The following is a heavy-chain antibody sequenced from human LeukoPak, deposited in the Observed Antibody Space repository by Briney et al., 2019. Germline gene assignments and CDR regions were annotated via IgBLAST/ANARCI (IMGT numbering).Heavy chain of an antibody. J-gene: IGHJ4*02. D-gene: IGHD6-13*01. V-gene: IGHV4-31*03. CDR3: ARVGAAAGIYYFDY. CDR2: IYYSGST. CDR1: GGSISSGGYY. Sequence: KSSETLSLTCTVSGGSISSGGYYWSWIRQHPGKGLEWIGYIYYSGSTYYNPSLKSRVTISVDTSKNQFSLKLSSVTAADTAVYYCARVGAAAGIYYFDYWGQGTLVTVSS.